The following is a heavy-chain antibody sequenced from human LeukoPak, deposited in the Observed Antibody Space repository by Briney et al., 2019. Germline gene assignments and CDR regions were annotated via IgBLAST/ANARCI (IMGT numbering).Heavy chain of an antibody. V-gene: IGHV3-11*01. CDR3: ARDRTYYYGSGSYEFDY. D-gene: IGHD3-10*01. Sequence: GGSLRLSCAASGFTFSDYYMSWIRQAPGKGLGWVSYISSSGSTIYYADSVKGRFTISRDNAKNSLYLQMNSLRAEDTAVYYCARDRTYYYGSGSYEFDYWGQGTLVTVSS. CDR1: GFTFSDYY. CDR2: ISSSGSTI. J-gene: IGHJ4*02.